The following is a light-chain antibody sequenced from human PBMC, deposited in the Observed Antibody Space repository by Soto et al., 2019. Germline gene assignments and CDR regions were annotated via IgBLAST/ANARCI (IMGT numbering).Light chain of an antibody. V-gene: IGKV1-5*03. CDR2: KVS. CDR3: QQYNGYSWA. CDR1: QSLNDW. J-gene: IGKJ1*01. Sequence: DVQMTQSPSTLSASVGDRVTITCRASQSLNDWLAWFQQKPGKAPNLLIYKVSNLESGVPSRFSGSGSGTEFTLTISSVQPDDFATYYCQQYNGYSWAFGQGTKVEIK.